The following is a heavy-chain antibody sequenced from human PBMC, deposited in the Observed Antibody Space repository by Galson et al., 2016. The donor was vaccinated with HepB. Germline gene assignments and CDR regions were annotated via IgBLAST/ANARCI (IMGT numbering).Heavy chain of an antibody. CDR3: ARVLGGTSTGYFDL. CDR2: IWYDGSNK. V-gene: IGHV3-33*08. Sequence: SLRLSCAASGFTFTSHSINWVRQAPGKGLEWVALIWYDGSNKYYADSVKGRFTISRDNSKNTLYLQMNSLRAEDTAVYYCARVLGGTSTGYFDLWGQGTLVTVSS. CDR1: GFTFTSHS. D-gene: IGHD1-1*01. J-gene: IGHJ4*02.